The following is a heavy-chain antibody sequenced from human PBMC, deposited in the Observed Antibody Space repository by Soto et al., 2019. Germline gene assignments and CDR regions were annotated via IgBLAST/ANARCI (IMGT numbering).Heavy chain of an antibody. CDR2: ISDTSGT. Sequence: GGSLRLSCAASGFTFSNFGMSWVRQAPGKGLEWVSSISDTSGTYYADSVKGRFTISRDNSKNTLYLQMNSLRAEDTAVYYCAKRVAYRSSSAYFDYWGQGPLVTVSS. CDR3: AKRVAYRSSSAYFDY. D-gene: IGHD6-6*01. CDR1: GFTFSNFG. V-gene: IGHV3-23*01. J-gene: IGHJ4*02.